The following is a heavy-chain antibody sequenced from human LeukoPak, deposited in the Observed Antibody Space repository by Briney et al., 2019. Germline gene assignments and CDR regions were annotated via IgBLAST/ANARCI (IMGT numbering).Heavy chain of an antibody. Sequence: SETLSLTCSVSGASVTTGGFYWTWILQLPGKGLEWIGYIYHSGSTKYHPSLESRLIISIDTSKNQFSLKLNSVTAADTAVYYCASGGGWYWSFDYWGQGTLVTVSS. D-gene: IGHD6-19*01. J-gene: IGHJ4*02. CDR1: GASVTTGGFY. CDR2: IYHSGST. CDR3: ASGGGWYWSFDY. V-gene: IGHV4-31*03.